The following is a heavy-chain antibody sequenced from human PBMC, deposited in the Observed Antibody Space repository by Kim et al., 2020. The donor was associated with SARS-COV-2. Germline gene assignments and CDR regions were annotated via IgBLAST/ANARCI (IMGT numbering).Heavy chain of an antibody. J-gene: IGHJ4*02. CDR3: AKGSYGSGSLDY. D-gene: IGHD3-10*01. Sequence: GYADSVKGRFTNTRDNAKNSLYLQMNSLRAEDTALYYCAKGSYGSGSLDYWGQGTLVTVSS. V-gene: IGHV3-9*01.